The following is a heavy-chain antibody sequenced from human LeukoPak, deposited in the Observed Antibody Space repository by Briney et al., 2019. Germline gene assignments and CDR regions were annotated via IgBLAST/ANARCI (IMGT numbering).Heavy chain of an antibody. CDR1: GYTFTGYY. D-gene: IGHD6-6*01. Sequence: GASVKVSCKASGYTFTGYYMHWVRQAPGQGLEWRGWINPNSGGTNYAQKFQGRVTMTRDTSISTAYMEPSRLRSDDTAVYYCARANFEYSSSSPDSSFDYWGQGTLVTVSS. V-gene: IGHV1-2*02. CDR3: ARANFEYSSSSPDSSFDY. J-gene: IGHJ4*02. CDR2: INPNSGGT.